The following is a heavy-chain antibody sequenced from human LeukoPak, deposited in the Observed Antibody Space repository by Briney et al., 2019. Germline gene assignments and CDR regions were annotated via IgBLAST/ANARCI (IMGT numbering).Heavy chain of an antibody. V-gene: IGHV3-30*02. Sequence: PGGSLRLSCAASGFTLSSYGMHWVRQAPGKGLEWLAYIRFDGSSKYFADFVKGRFTISRDNSKNTLYLQMNSLRAEDTAVYYCARDQAGSGHYADYWGQGTLVTVSS. D-gene: IGHD3-10*01. CDR3: ARDQAGSGHYADY. CDR2: IRFDGSSK. J-gene: IGHJ4*02. CDR1: GFTLSSYG.